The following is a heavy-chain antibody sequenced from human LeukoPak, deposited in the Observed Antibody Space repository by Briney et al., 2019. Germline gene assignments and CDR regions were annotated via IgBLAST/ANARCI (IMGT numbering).Heavy chain of an antibody. CDR1: GGSISSGGYY. J-gene: IGHJ2*01. CDR3: ASLREFCSSTNCYKFFDL. D-gene: IGHD2-2*02. CDR2: IYYSGST. V-gene: IGHV4-61*08. Sequence: PSETLSLTCTVSGGSISSGGYYWSWIRQHPGKGLEWIGYIYYSGSTNYNPSLKSRVTISVDTSKNPFSLKLSSVTAADTAVYYCASLREFCSSTNCYKFFDLWGRGTVVTVSS.